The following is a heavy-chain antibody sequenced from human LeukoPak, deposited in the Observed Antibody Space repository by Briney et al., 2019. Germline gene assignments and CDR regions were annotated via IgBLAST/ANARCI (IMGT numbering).Heavy chain of an antibody. CDR2: IYYSGST. CDR3: ASIMGATKGDY. V-gene: IGHV4-39*01. Sequence: PSETLSLTCTVSGGSISSSSYYWGWIRQPPGKGLEWIGSIYYSGSTYYNPSLKSRVTISVDTSKNQFSLKLSSVTAADTAVYYCASIMGATKGDYWGQGTLVTVSS. D-gene: IGHD1-26*01. CDR1: GGSISSSSYY. J-gene: IGHJ4*02.